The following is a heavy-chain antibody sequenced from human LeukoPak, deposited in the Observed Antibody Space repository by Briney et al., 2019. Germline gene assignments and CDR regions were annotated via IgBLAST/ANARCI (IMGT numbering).Heavy chain of an antibody. CDR1: GFTFSSYS. V-gene: IGHV3-21*01. J-gene: IGHJ4*02. CDR3: ARDWSIVATIDLDY. Sequence: GGSLRLSCAASGFTFSSYSMNWVRQAPGKGLEWVSSISSSSSYIYYADSVKGRFTISRDNAKNSLYLQMNSLRAEDTAVYYRARDWSIVATIDLDYWGQGTLVTVSS. D-gene: IGHD5-12*01. CDR2: ISSSSSYI.